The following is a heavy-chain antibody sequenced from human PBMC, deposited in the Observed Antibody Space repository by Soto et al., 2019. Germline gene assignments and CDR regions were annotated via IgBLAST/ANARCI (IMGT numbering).Heavy chain of an antibody. D-gene: IGHD3-10*01. CDR1: GGSFRGYY. CDR2: INHRGST. Sequence: QVQLQQWGAGLLKPSETLSLTCAVYGGSFRGYYWSWIRQPPGKGLEWIGEINHRGSTTYNPSLRRRVALSGETSRNPVSLKLSSVTAADTAVYCCATCGGSGYYGSGSYSWFDPWGQGTLVTVSS. CDR3: ATCGGSGYYGSGSYSWFDP. V-gene: IGHV4-34*01. J-gene: IGHJ5*02.